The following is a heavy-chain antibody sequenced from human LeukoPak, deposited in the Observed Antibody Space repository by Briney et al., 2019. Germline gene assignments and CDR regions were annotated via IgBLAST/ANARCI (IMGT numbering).Heavy chain of an antibody. V-gene: IGHV3-23*01. CDR2: ISESGGHA. CDR3: ARAPHSDNWSPYF. D-gene: IGHD1-1*01. Sequence: GGSLRLSCAASGFIFSNYAMSWVRQAPGKGLEWVSVISESGGHASYADSVKGRFTISRDNSQNTLYLQMNSLRAEDTALYYCARAPHSDNWSPYFWGQGTLVTVSS. CDR1: GFIFSNYA. J-gene: IGHJ4*02.